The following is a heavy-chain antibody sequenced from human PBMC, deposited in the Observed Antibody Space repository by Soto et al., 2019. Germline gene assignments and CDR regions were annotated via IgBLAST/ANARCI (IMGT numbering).Heavy chain of an antibody. Sequence: ASVKVSCKASGYTFTGYYMHWVRQAPGQGLEWMGWINPNSGGTNYAQKFQGWVTMTRDTSISTAYMELSRLRSDDTAVYYCARAIAVAGTLRFDPWGQGTLVTVSS. J-gene: IGHJ5*02. CDR3: ARAIAVAGTLRFDP. CDR2: INPNSGGT. CDR1: GYTFTGYY. V-gene: IGHV1-2*04. D-gene: IGHD6-19*01.